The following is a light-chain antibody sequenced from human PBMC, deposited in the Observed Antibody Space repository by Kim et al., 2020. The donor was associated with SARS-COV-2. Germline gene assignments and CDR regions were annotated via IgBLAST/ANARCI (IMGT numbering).Light chain of an antibody. CDR2: DTS. J-gene: IGKJ1*01. CDR3: QQRSNWRWT. V-gene: IGKV3-11*01. Sequence: GETATLSCTARQTVSSSLAWYQQKPGQAPRLFIYDTSERATGIPTRFSGSGSGTDFTLTISSLEPEDFAVYYCQQRSNWRWTFGQGTKVDIK. CDR1: QTVSSS.